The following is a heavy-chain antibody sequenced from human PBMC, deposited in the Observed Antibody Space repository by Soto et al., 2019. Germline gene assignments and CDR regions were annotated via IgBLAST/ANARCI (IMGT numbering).Heavy chain of an antibody. CDR1: GGSISSGGYY. D-gene: IGHD2-15*01. Sequence: QVQLQESGPGLVKPSQTLSLTCTVSGGSISSGGYYWSWIRQHPGKGLEWIGYIYYSGSTYYNPSLKGGVTISVDTSKNQFCLKLSSVTAAVTAVYYCAREGGSSGGAKPLHFDYWGQGTLVTVSS. J-gene: IGHJ4*02. V-gene: IGHV4-31*03. CDR2: IYYSGST. CDR3: AREGGSSGGAKPLHFDY.